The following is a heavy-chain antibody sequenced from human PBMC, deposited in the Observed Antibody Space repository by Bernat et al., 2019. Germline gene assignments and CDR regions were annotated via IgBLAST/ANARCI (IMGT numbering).Heavy chain of an antibody. CDR3: AEGMVGGGGYDAFDV. CDR2: IYSGGST. CDR1: GFTVSSNY. J-gene: IGHJ3*01. D-gene: IGHD1-26*01. V-gene: IGHV3-53*05. Sequence: EVQLVETGGGLIQPGGSLRLSCAASGFTVSSNYMSWVRQAPGKGLEWVSVIYSGGSTYYADSVKGRFTISRDNSKNTLYLQMNSLRAEDTAVYYCAEGMVGGGGYDAFDVWGQGTMVTVSS.